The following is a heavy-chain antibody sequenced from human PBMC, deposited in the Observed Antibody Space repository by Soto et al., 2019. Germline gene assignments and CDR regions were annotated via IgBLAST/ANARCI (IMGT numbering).Heavy chain of an antibody. D-gene: IGHD3-16*01. J-gene: IGHJ5*02. V-gene: IGHV1-46*03. CDR2: INPTGGNT. Sequence: QVQLLQSGAEVTKPGASVKVSCKASGYTFASYCIYWVRQAPGQGLERVGLINPTGGNTDYSQAFQGRIALTSDTSTRTVYMELSSLTPEDTAIYFCTSEWGTGGFDRFDPWGPGTLVIVSS. CDR1: GYTFASYC. CDR3: TSEWGTGGFDRFDP.